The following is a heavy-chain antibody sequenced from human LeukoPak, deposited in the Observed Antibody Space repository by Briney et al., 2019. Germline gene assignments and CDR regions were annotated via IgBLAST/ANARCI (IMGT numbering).Heavy chain of an antibody. Sequence: ASVKVSCKASGYTFTGYYMHWVRQAPGQGLEWMGWINPNSGGTNYAQKFQGRVTMTRDTSISTAYMELSRLRSEDKAAYYRERGGTTVVTLGGYYYMDVWGKGTTVTVSS. CDR3: ERGGTTVVTLGGYYYMDV. D-gene: IGHD1-1*01. J-gene: IGHJ6*03. CDR1: GYTFTGYY. CDR2: INPNSGGT. V-gene: IGHV1-2*02.